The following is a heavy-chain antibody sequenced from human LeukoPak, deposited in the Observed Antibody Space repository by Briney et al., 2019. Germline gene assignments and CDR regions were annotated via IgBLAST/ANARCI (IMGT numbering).Heavy chain of an antibody. CDR1: GGTFSSYA. D-gene: IGHD4-17*01. V-gene: IGHV1-69*04. CDR3: AGGGIGDYEYFQH. J-gene: IGHJ1*01. Sequence: SVKVSCKASGGTFSSYAISWVRQAPGQGLEWMGRIIPILGIANYAQKYQGRVTITADKSTSTAYMELSSLRSEDTAVYYCAGGGIGDYEYFQHWGQGTLVTVSS. CDR2: IIPILGIA.